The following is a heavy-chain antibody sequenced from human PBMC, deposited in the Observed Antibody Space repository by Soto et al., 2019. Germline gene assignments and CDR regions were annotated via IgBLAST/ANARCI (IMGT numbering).Heavy chain of an antibody. V-gene: IGHV3-7*01. J-gene: IGHJ4*02. D-gene: IGHD5-12*01. CDR1: GFTFSSYW. CDR2: IKQDGSEK. Sequence: GGSLRLSCAVSGFTFSSYWMSWVRQAPGKGLEWVANIKQDGSEKYYVDSVMGRFTISRDNAKNSLYLQMNSLRAEDTAVYYCARDPGDGYNYYFDYWGQGTLVTVSS. CDR3: ARDPGDGYNYYFDY.